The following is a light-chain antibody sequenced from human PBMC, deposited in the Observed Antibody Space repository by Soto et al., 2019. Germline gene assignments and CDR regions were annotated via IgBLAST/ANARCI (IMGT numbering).Light chain of an antibody. CDR2: DAS. CDR1: QSLSSY. Sequence: EIVLTQSPATLSLSPGERATLSCRASQSLSSYLAWYQQKPGQAPRLLIYDASNRATGIPARFSGRGSGTDFTLTISSLEPEDFAIYYCQQRRNWPPKYSLDEGTKPEIK. J-gene: IGKJ2*01. CDR3: QQRRNWPPKYS. V-gene: IGKV3-11*01.